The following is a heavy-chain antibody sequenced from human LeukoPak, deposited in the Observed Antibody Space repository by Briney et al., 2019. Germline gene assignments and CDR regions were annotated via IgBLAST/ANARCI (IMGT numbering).Heavy chain of an antibody. CDR3: ARDHCSSTSCYLDY. Sequence: PSQTLSLTCTASGGSISSGGYYWSWIRQHPGKGLEWIGYIYYSGSTYYNPSLKSRVTISVDTSKNQFSLKLSSVTAADTAVYYCARDHCSSTSCYLDYWGQGTLVTVSS. V-gene: IGHV4-31*03. D-gene: IGHD2-2*01. CDR1: GGSISSGGYY. J-gene: IGHJ4*02. CDR2: IYYSGST.